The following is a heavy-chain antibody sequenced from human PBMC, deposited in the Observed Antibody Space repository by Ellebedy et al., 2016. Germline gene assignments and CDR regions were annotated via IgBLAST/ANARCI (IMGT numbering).Heavy chain of an antibody. CDR1: GYTFTSYG. V-gene: IGHV1-18*01. CDR3: ARAYCSSITCYFDY. D-gene: IGHD2-2*01. Sequence: ASVKVSXXASGYTFTSYGISWVRQAPGQGLEWMGWISAYNGNTDYGQKLRGRVTMTTDTSTSTAYMELGSLGSDDTAVYYCARAYCSSITCYFDYWGQGTLVTVSS. CDR2: ISAYNGNT. J-gene: IGHJ4*02.